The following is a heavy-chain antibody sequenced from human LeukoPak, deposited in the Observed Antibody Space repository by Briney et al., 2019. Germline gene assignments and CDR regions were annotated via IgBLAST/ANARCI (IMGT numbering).Heavy chain of an antibody. Sequence: PGGSLRLSCAASGFTFDDYAMHWVRQAPGKGLEWVSGISWNSGSIGYADSVKGRFTISRDNAKNSLYLQMNSLRAEDTALYYCAKVTARGAFDIWGQGTMVTVPS. CDR2: ISWNSGSI. V-gene: IGHV3-9*01. CDR1: GFTFDDYA. CDR3: AKVTARGAFDI. J-gene: IGHJ3*02.